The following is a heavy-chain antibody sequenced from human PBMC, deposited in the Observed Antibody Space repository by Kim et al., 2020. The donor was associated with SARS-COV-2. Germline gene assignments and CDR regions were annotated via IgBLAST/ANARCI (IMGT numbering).Heavy chain of an antibody. CDR2: ISGNGVNK. Sequence: GGSLRLSCVASGFTFDTYAMSWVRQAPGKGLEWVSVISGNGVNKFYADSVRGRFTISRDNSKDTLYLQVNSLRDEDTALYYCAKVVVMDGYNYYYYYGM. D-gene: IGHD3-22*01. CDR1: GFTFDTYA. CDR3: AKVVVMDGYNYYYYYGM. V-gene: IGHV3-23*01. J-gene: IGHJ6*01.